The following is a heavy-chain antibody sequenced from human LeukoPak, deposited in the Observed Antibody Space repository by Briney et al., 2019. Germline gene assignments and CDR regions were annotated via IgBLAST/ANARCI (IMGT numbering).Heavy chain of an antibody. CDR2: IYTSGST. D-gene: IGHD3-10*02. CDR1: GGSISSGSYY. CDR3: ARDGMFDI. V-gene: IGHV4-61*02. Sequence: SETLSLTCTVSGGSISSGSYYWSWIRQPAGKGLEWIGRIYTSGSTNYNPSLKSRVTISIDTSKNQFSLKLNSVTAADTAVYYCARDGMFDIWGQGTMVTVSS. J-gene: IGHJ3*02.